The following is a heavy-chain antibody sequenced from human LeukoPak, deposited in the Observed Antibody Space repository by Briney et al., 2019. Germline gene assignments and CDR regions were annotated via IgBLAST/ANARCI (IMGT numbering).Heavy chain of an antibody. CDR3: ARASQIMVRGVISLAY. Sequence: VASVKVSCKASGYTFTGYYMHWVRQAPGQELEWMGWINPNSGGTNYAQKFQGRVTMTRDTSISTAYMELSRLRSDDTAVYYCARASQIMVRGVISLAYWGQGTLVTVSS. CDR1: GYTFTGYY. J-gene: IGHJ4*02. V-gene: IGHV1-2*02. CDR2: INPNSGGT. D-gene: IGHD3-10*01.